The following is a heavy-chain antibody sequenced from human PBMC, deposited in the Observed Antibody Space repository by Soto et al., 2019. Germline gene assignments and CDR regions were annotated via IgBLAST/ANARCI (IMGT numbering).Heavy chain of an antibody. CDR3: ARYGGHSLDY. V-gene: IGHV3-33*01. CDR2: IWYDGSNK. CDR1: GFTFSSYG. J-gene: IGHJ4*02. Sequence: QVQLVESGGGVVQPGRSLRLSCAASGFTFSSYGMHCVRQAPGKGLEWMAVIWYDGSNKYYGDSVKGRFTISRDNSKNTLYLQMNSLRAEDTAVYYCARYGGHSLDYWGQGALVTVSS. D-gene: IGHD2-21*02.